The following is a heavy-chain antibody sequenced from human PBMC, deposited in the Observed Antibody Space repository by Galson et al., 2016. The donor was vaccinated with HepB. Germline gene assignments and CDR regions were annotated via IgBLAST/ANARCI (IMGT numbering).Heavy chain of an antibody. J-gene: IGHJ4*02. Sequence: SVKVSCKASGYTFTTYNIHWVRLAPGQGLEWMGITNPSGGSPNYAQKFQGRVTLTSDTSTSTVYMQLGSLRSDDTAVYYCTRGDGVWAGWTYWGQGTLVTVSS. CDR1: GYTFTTYN. CDR3: TRGDGVWAGWTY. D-gene: IGHD3/OR15-3a*01. CDR2: TNPSGGSP. V-gene: IGHV1-46*03.